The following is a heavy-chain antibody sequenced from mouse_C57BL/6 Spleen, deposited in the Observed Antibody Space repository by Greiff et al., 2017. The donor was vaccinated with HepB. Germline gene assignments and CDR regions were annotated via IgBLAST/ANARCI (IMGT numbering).Heavy chain of an antibody. D-gene: IGHD1-1*01. Sequence: EVQLQQSGPELVKPGASVKIPCKASGYTFTDYNMDWVKQSHGKSLEWIGDINPNNGGTIYNQKFKGKATLTVDMSSSTAYMELRSLTSEDTAVYYCARGHYGSGCYAMDYWVQGASVTVSS. V-gene: IGHV1-18*01. CDR1: GYTFTDYN. CDR2: INPNNGGT. CDR3: ARGHYGSGCYAMDY. J-gene: IGHJ4*01.